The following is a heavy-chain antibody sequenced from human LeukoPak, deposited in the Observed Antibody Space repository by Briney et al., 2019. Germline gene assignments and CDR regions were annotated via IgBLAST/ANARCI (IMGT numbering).Heavy chain of an antibody. CDR3: ARGNIYGDCLY. D-gene: IGHD4-17*01. J-gene: IGHJ4*02. V-gene: IGHV4-34*01. Sequence: PSETLSLTCAVYGGSFSGYYWSWIRQPPGKGLEWIGEINHSGSTNYNPSLKSRVTISVDTSKNQFSLKLSSVTAADTAVYYCARGNIYGDCLYWGQGTLVTVSS. CDR2: INHSGST. CDR1: GGSFSGYY.